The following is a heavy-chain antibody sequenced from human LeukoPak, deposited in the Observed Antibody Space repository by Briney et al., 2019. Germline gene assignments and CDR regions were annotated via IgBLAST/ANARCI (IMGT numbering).Heavy chain of an antibody. CDR2: ISASGGST. CDR1: GFTFSSSA. V-gene: IGHV3-23*01. Sequence: GGSLRLSCAASGFTFSSSAMSWVRQVPGKGLEWVSGISASGGSTYYADSVGGRFTISRDNSKNTLFLQMNSLRDEDTAVYYCAKDLYSNYGPADYWGQGNLVTVSS. D-gene: IGHD4-11*01. J-gene: IGHJ4*02. CDR3: AKDLYSNYGPADY.